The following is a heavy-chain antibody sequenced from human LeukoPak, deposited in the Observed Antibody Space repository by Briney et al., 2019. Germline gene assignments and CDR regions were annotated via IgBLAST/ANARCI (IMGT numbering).Heavy chain of an antibody. J-gene: IGHJ4*02. CDR1: GGSFSGYY. CDR3: ARAGGRWSIFDY. CDR2: INHSGST. Sequence: SETLSLTCAVYGGSFSGYYWSWIRQPPGKGLEWIGEINHSGSTNYNPSLKSRVTISVDTSKNQFSLKLSSVTAADTAVYYCARAGGRWSIFDYWGQGTLVTVSS. V-gene: IGHV4-34*01. D-gene: IGHD5-24*01.